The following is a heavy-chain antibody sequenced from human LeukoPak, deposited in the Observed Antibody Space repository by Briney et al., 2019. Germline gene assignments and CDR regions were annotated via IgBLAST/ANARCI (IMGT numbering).Heavy chain of an antibody. V-gene: IGHV3-30*18. J-gene: IGHJ3*02. Sequence: GGSLRLSCAVSGFSFSSSVMHWVRQAPRKGLEWVAAISYGEFYTDSVKGRFSISRDNSKNTLYLQMNSLRPEDTAVYFCAKDTKVAVIFDSFEIWGQGTTVTVSS. CDR2: ISYGE. CDR3: AKDTKVAVIFDSFEI. CDR1: GFSFSSSV. D-gene: IGHD6-19*01.